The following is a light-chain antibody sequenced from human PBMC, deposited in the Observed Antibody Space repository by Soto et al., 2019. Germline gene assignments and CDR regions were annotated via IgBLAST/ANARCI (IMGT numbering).Light chain of an antibody. CDR3: QQYASAPIT. Sequence: DIVLTQSPGTLSLSPGERATLSCRASQPVAKNYLAWYQQQPGQAPRLLIFGASSRATGIPDRFSGSGSGTDFTLTINRLEPGDFALYYCQQYASAPITFGGGTKVEIK. CDR1: QPVAKNY. V-gene: IGKV3-20*01. J-gene: IGKJ4*01. CDR2: GAS.